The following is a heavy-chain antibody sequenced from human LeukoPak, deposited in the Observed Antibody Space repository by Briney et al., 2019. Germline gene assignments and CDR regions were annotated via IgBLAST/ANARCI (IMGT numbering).Heavy chain of an antibody. Sequence: ASVKVSCKASGYTFTSYYMHWVRQAPGQGLEWMGIINPSGGSTSYAQKFQGRVTMTRDTSTSTVYMELSSLRSEDTAVYYCAREGLHYYDSSGYYPVDYWGQGTLVTVSS. CDR1: GYTFTSYY. CDR2: INPSGGST. CDR3: AREGLHYYDSSGYYPVDY. D-gene: IGHD3-22*01. V-gene: IGHV1-46*01. J-gene: IGHJ4*02.